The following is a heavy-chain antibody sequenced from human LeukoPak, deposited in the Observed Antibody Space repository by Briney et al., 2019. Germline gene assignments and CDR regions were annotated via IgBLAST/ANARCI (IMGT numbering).Heavy chain of an antibody. V-gene: IGHV5-51*01. CDR2: TYPGNADA. CDR1: GYSLINHW. Sequence: GESLKISCKASGYSLINHWIGWVRQMPGKGLDWMGITYPGNADATYSPSFQGQVTISADKSTTPVYLQWSSLKASDTAMYYCARQGSYDNSGYSFDYWGQGTLVTVSS. D-gene: IGHD3-22*01. J-gene: IGHJ4*02. CDR3: ARQGSYDNSGYSFDY.